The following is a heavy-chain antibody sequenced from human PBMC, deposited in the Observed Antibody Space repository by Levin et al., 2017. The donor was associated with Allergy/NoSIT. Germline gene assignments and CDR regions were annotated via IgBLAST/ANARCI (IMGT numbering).Heavy chain of an antibody. J-gene: IGHJ4*02. Sequence: GESLKISCAASGFSFSTYAMHWVRQAPGKGLEWVTVISYDGSNKSYPDSVKGRFTVSRDNSKNTLYLQMNILRTEDTAVDYCASSTVAILRGAFDYWGQGTQVTVSS. D-gene: IGHD3-16*01. CDR2: ISYDGSNK. CDR1: GFSFSTYA. V-gene: IGHV3-30*04. CDR3: ASSTVAILRGAFDY.